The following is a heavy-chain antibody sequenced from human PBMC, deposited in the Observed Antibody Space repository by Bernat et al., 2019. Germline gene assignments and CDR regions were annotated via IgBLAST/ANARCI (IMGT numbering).Heavy chain of an antibody. V-gene: IGHV4-59*01. CDR3: AGVRTWGRDTVDR. D-gene: IGHD3-16*01. J-gene: IGHJ3*02. CDR1: GCSISSYY. CDR2: IYYSGST. Sequence: QVQLQESGPGLVKLSETLSPICIVSGCSISSYYWSWIRQPPGKGLEWIGYIYYSGSTNYNPSLKSRVTISVDTSKSQFSLKLSTVTAADTAVYYCAGVRTWGRDTVDRWDQGTIVTVSS.